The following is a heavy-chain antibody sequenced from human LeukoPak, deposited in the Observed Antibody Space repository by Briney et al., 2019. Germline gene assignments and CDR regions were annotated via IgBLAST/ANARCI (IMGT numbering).Heavy chain of an antibody. V-gene: IGHV3-21*01. J-gene: IGHJ3*02. D-gene: IGHD3-16*01. CDR2: ISSSSYI. CDR1: GFTFSSYS. CDR3: ASKRSEAYVYAFDI. Sequence: GGSLRLSCAASGFTFSSYSMNRVRQAPGKGLEWVSSISSSSYIYYADSVKGRFTISRDNSKNTLYLQMNSLRAEDTAVYYCASKRSEAYVYAFDIWGQGTMVTVSS.